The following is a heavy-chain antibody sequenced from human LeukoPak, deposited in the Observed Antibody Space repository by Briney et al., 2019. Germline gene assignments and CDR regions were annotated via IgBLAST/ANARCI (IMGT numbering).Heavy chain of an antibody. V-gene: IGHV3-23*01. D-gene: IGHD1-14*01. J-gene: IGHJ6*01. Sequence: PGGSLRLSCAGSGFTFSSYAMSWVRQAPGKGLEWVSTISGSGGAGTYYADSVKGRFTVSRDNSRNTLYVPMNSLRAEDTAVNYCVKDRGGNPFYVMYVWGQGTTVTVSS. CDR3: VKDRGGNPFYVMYV. CDR1: GFTFSSYA. CDR2: ISGSGGAGT.